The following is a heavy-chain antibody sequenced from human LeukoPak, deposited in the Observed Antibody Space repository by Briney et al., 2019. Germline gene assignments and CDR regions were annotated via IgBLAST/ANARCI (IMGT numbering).Heavy chain of an antibody. D-gene: IGHD2-2*01. CDR2: VYYSGST. J-gene: IGHJ4*02. CDR1: SDSVNTRRYY. V-gene: IGHV4-39*07. CDR3: ARPSPDCSSTSCSPV. Sequence: PSETLSLTCTVSSDSVNTRRYYWGWLRQPPGKGLEWIGSVYYSGSTYYNPSLKSRVTMSVDTSKNQFSLKLSSVTAADTAVYYCARPSPDCSSTSCSPVWGQGTLVTVSS.